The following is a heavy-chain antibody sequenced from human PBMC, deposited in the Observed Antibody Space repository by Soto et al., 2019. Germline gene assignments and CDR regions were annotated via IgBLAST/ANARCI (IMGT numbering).Heavy chain of an antibody. Sequence: GESLKLSCKGSGYSFTSYWISWVRQMPGKGLEWMGRIDPSDSYTNYSPSFQGHVTISADKSISTAYLQWSSLKASDTAMYYCARYCSGGSCYTTRYYGMDVWGQGTTVTVSS. CDR3: ARYCSGGSCYTTRYYGMDV. CDR1: GYSFTSYW. J-gene: IGHJ6*02. V-gene: IGHV5-10-1*01. CDR2: IDPSDSYT. D-gene: IGHD2-15*01.